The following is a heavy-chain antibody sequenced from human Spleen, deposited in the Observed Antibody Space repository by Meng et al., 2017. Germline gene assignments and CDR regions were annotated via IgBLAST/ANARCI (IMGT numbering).Heavy chain of an antibody. CDR1: GFTFSSYE. CDR3: ARGSPREGLLGKTRRGCYFDY. J-gene: IGHJ4*02. Sequence: GGSLRLSCAASGFTFSSYEMNWVRQAPGKGLEWVSSISSSNSDTYYADSVKGRFTTSRDNAKNSLYLQMNSLRAEDTAVYYCARGSPREGLLGKTRRGCYFDYWGQGTLVTVSS. CDR2: ISSSNSDT. D-gene: IGHD1-26*01. V-gene: IGHV3-21*01.